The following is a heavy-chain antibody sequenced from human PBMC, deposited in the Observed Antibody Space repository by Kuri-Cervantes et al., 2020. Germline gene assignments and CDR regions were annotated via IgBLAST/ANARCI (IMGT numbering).Heavy chain of an antibody. D-gene: IGHD3-16*01. Sequence: SEPLSPPFTVPRGSFSSTRYHGSWIRQPPGKGLEWIGYIYYSGRTNYHPSLKSRVTMSADTSKNQSSLKLSSVPAAHTAVYYCARGEAKMITFGGVNGHDAFDIWGQGTMVTVSS. CDR1: RGSFSSTRYH. V-gene: IGHV4-61*01. CDR2: IYYSGRT. J-gene: IGHJ3*02. CDR3: ARGEAKMITFGGVNGHDAFDI.